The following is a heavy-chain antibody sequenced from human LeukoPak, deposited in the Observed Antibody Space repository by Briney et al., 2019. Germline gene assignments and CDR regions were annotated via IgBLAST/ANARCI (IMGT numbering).Heavy chain of an antibody. Sequence: GGSLRLSCAASGFTFSSYGMHWVRQAPGKGLEWVSVIYSGGSTYYADSVKGRFTISRDNSKNTLYLQMNSLRAEDTAVYYCARDRLRSFDYWGQGTLVTVSS. CDR2: IYSGGST. V-gene: IGHV3-66*01. CDR3: ARDRLRSFDY. J-gene: IGHJ4*02. CDR1: GFTFSSYG. D-gene: IGHD4-17*01.